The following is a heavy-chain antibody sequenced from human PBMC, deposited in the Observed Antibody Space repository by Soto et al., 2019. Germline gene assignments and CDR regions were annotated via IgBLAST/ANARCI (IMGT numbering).Heavy chain of an antibody. Sequence: EVQLVESGGGLVQPGGSLRLSCAASGLIFSKYWMHWIRQAPGKGLVWVARINGDGSSTAYADSVKGRFTISRDNAQYTLYLQMNSLRAEDTAVYYCVSTSVTTFDHWGQGSLVTVSS. CDR2: INGDGSST. V-gene: IGHV3-74*01. CDR3: VSTSVTTFDH. CDR1: GLIFSKYW. D-gene: IGHD4-17*01. J-gene: IGHJ4*02.